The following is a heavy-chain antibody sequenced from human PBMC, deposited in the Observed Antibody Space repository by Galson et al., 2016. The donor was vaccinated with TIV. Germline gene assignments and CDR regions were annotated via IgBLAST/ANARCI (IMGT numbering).Heavy chain of an antibody. Sequence: SVKVSCKASGGTFSSYAFSWVRQAPGQGLEWMGRIIGMFGTTNYAQKFQGRVTITADDFTSTAYMEVSSLRFEDTAVYDCARHQDYYGSGSLYYWGPGTLATVSS. CDR2: IIGMFGTT. D-gene: IGHD3-10*01. J-gene: IGHJ4*02. V-gene: IGHV1-69*13. CDR1: GGTFSSYA. CDR3: ARHQDYYGSGSLYY.